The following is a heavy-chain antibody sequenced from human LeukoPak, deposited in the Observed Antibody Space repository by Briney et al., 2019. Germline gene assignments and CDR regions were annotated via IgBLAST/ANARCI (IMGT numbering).Heavy chain of an antibody. CDR3: ARTGGYMVWGVQNWFDP. CDR2: GTT. J-gene: IGHJ5*02. Sequence: SETLSLTCTVSGGSISSDNYYWGWVRQPPGKGLEWIGSGTTYYNPSLKSRVTISVDTSKNQFSLKLTSMTAADTAVYYCARTGGYMVWGVQNWFDPWGQGTLVTVSS. D-gene: IGHD3-10*01. CDR1: GGSISSDNYY. V-gene: IGHV4-39*01.